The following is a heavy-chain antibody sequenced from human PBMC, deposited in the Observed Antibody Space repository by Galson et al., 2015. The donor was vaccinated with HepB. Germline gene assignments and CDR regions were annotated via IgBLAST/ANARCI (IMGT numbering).Heavy chain of an antibody. V-gene: IGHV3-7*03. J-gene: IGHJ5*02. Sequence: SLRLSCAASGFTFSSYWMSWVRQAPGKGLEWVANIKQDGSEKYYVDSVKGRFTISRDNFKNTLYLQMNSLRAEDTAIYYCAKGKYYYGFDPWGQGTLVTVSS. D-gene: IGHD3-10*01. CDR2: IKQDGSEK. CDR3: AKGKYYYGFDP. CDR1: GFTFSSYW.